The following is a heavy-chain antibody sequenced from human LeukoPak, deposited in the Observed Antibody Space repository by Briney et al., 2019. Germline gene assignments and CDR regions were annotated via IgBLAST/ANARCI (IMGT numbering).Heavy chain of an antibody. J-gene: IGHJ5*02. CDR2: ISSSGSNI. Sequence: GGSLRLSCAASGFTFSDYYMSWIRQAPGKGLEWVSYISSSGSNIYYADSVKGRFTISRDNAKNSLYLQMNSLRAEDTAVYYCARMYYYDPAWFDPWGQGTLVTVSS. V-gene: IGHV3-11*04. D-gene: IGHD3-22*01. CDR3: ARMYYYDPAWFDP. CDR1: GFTFSDYY.